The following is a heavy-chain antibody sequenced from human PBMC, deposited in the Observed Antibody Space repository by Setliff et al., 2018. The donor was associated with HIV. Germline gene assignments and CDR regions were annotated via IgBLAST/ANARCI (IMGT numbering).Heavy chain of an antibody. Sequence: SETLSLTCTVSGASINSGSHNWGWIRQPPGKGLEWIATLHYTGTTYYNPSLKSRVTISTDTSKNQFSLKLSSVTAADTAVYYCARRIHLRDSSGRSCWTFDIWGQGTMVTVSS. CDR2: LHYTGTT. D-gene: IGHD2-15*01. CDR1: GASINSGSHN. CDR3: ARRIHLRDSSGRSCWTFDI. V-gene: IGHV4-39*01. J-gene: IGHJ3*02.